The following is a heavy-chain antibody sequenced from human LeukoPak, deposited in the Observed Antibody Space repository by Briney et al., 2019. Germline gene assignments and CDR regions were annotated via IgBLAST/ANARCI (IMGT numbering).Heavy chain of an antibody. D-gene: IGHD3-16*01. CDR1: GGSISSYY. J-gene: IGHJ4*02. V-gene: IGHV4-59*01. CDR2: IYYSGST. CDR3: ARDYLGYYFDY. Sequence: SETLSLTCTVSGGSISSYYWSWIRQPPGKGLEWIGYIYYSGSTNYNPSLKSRVTISVDTSKNQFSLKLSSVTAADTAVYYCARDYLGYYFDYWGQGTLVTVSS.